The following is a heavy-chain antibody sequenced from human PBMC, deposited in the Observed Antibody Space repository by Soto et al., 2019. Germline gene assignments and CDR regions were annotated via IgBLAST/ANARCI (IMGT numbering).Heavy chain of an antibody. J-gene: IGHJ3*02. CDR3: ARDNVGDMSSFDI. V-gene: IGHV1-2*02. Sequence: ASVKVSCKASGYTFTDYYIHWVRQAPGQGLECMAWINANSGATGYAQKFQGRVTVTRDTSISTAYMELTRLRSDDTAVYYCARDNVGDMSSFDIWGQGTMVTVSS. D-gene: IGHD3-16*01. CDR1: GYTFTDYY. CDR2: INANSGAT.